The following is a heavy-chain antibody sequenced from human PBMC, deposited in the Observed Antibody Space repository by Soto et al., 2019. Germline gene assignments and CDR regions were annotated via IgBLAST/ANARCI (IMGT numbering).Heavy chain of an antibody. CDR1: CYTFTSYG. Sequence: QVQLVQSGAEVTKPGASVKVSCTASCYTFTSYGISWVRQAPGQGLEWMGRISAYNGNTNYAQKLEGKGTISTDTSTSTAYVELRSLRSDDTAVYYGTRDDDDFCSGYSHLDSWGQGPLFTVSS. V-gene: IGHV1-18*01. D-gene: IGHD3-3*01. CDR3: TRDDDDFCSGYSHLDS. CDR2: ISAYNGNT. J-gene: IGHJ4*02.